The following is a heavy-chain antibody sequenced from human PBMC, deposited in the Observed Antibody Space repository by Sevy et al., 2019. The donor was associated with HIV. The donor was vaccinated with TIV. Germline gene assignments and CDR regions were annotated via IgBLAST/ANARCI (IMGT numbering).Heavy chain of an antibody. D-gene: IGHD1-1*01. CDR3: ARGDWNDVLDY. Sequence: GGSLRLSCAASGFTFSSYDMHWVRQATGKGLEWVSAIGTAGDTYYPGSVKGRFTISRENAKNSLYLQMNSLRAGDTAVYYCARGDWNDVLDYWGQGTLVTVSS. CDR1: GFTFSSYD. V-gene: IGHV3-13*01. CDR2: IGTAGDT. J-gene: IGHJ4*02.